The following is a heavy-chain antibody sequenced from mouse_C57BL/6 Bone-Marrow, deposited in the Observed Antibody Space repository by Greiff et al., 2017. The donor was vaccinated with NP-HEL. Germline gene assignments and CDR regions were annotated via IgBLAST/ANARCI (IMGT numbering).Heavy chain of an antibody. CDR1: GYTFTTYP. CDR3: ARGDNYWYYFDY. V-gene: IGHV1-47*01. Sequence: QVQLQQSGAELVKPGASVTMSCKASGYTFTTYPIEWVKQNHGKSLEWIGNFHPYNDDTEYNEKFKNKATLTVEKSSSTVYLELSRLTSDDSSVYYGARGDNYWYYFDYWGQGTTLTVSS. J-gene: IGHJ2*01. CDR2: FHPYNDDT. D-gene: IGHD1-3*01.